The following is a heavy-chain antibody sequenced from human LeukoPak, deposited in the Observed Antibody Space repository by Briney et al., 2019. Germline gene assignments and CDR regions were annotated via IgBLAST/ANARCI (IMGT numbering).Heavy chain of an antibody. CDR1: GYTFTSYY. J-gene: IGHJ4*02. Sequence: GASVKVSCKASGYTFTSYYMHWVRQAPGQGLEWMGIINPSGGSTNYAQKFQGRVAITADESTSTAYMELSSLRSEDTAVYYCVLQAGATYDYWGQGTLVTVSS. V-gene: IGHV1-46*01. D-gene: IGHD1-26*01. CDR3: VLQAGATYDY. CDR2: INPSGGST.